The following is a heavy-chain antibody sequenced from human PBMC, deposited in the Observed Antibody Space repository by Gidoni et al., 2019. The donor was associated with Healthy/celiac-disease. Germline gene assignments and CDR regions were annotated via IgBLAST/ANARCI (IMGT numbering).Heavy chain of an antibody. CDR2: ISGSGGST. D-gene: IGHD4-17*01. CDR1: GLHFSSYA. J-gene: IGHJ4*02. Sequence: EVQLLESGGGLVQPGGSLRLSCAASGLHFSSYAMRWVRQAQGKGLEWVSAISGSGGSTYYADSVKGRFTISRDNSKNTLYLQMNSLRAEDTAVYYCAKGGDYGDRNFDYWGQGTLVTVSS. V-gene: IGHV3-23*01. CDR3: AKGGDYGDRNFDY.